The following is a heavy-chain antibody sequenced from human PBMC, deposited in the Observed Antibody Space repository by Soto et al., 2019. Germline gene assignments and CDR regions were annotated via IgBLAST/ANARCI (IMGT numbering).Heavy chain of an antibody. CDR2: ISGSGGST. Sequence: GGSLRLSCAASGFTFSSYAMSWFRQAPGKGLEWVSAISGSGGSTYYADSVKGRFTISRDNSKNTLYLQMSSLRAEDTAVYYCAKDRAGGIMITFGGVILDYWGQGTLVTVSS. CDR1: GFTFSSYA. D-gene: IGHD3-16*02. CDR3: AKDRAGGIMITFGGVILDY. V-gene: IGHV3-23*01. J-gene: IGHJ4*02.